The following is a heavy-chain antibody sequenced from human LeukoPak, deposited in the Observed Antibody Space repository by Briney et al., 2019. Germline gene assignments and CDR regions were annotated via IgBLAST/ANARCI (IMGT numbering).Heavy chain of an antibody. V-gene: IGHV3-66*01. J-gene: IGHJ4*02. CDR1: GFTVSSNY. CDR2: IYSGGST. Sequence: GGSLRLSCAASGFTVSSNYMSWVRQAPGKGLEWVSVIYSGGSTYYADSVKGRFTISRDNSKNTLYLQMNSLRAEDTAVYYCARGRLRIVATIFDYWGQGTLVTVSS. CDR3: ARGRLRIVATIFDY. D-gene: IGHD5-12*01.